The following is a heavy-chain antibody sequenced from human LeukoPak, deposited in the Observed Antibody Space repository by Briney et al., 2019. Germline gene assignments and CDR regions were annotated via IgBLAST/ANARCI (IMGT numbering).Heavy chain of an antibody. CDR1: GYTFTSYG. V-gene: IGHV1-18*01. D-gene: IGHD1-26*01. CDR3: ARGEVEVGGSYSYYFDY. Sequence: ASVKVSCKASGYTFTSYGISWVRQAPGQGLEWMGWISAYNGNTNYAQKLQGRVTMTTDTSTNTAYMELRSLRSDDTAVYYCARGEVEVGGSYSYYFDYWGQGTLVTVSS. CDR2: ISAYNGNT. J-gene: IGHJ4*02.